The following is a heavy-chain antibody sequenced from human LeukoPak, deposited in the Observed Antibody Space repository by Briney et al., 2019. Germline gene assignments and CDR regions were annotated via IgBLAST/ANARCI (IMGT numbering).Heavy chain of an antibody. V-gene: IGHV3-23*01. D-gene: IGHD3-10*01. CDR2: ISGSGGST. CDR3: AKRTTVVRGVLGP. CDR1: GFTFSSYV. Sequence: GGSLRLSCAASGFTFSSYVMSWVRQAPGRGLEWVSAISGSGGSTYYADSVKGRFTISRDNSKNTLYLQMNSLRAEDTAVYYCAKRTTVVRGVLGPWGQGTLVTVSS. J-gene: IGHJ5*02.